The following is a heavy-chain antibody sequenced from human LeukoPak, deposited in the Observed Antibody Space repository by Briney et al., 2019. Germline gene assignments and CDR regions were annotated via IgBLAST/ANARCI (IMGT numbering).Heavy chain of an antibody. J-gene: IGHJ4*02. CDR1: GYSFVGYG. CDR2: FNPENGNA. Sequence: GASVKVSCKASGYSFVGYGITWVRQAPGQGLEWMGWFNPENGNANYAQKVQGRVTMTADTSTSTSYMELRSLRSDDTAVYYCAREERKGSGSYYPFDYWGQGTLVTVSS. D-gene: IGHD3-10*01. V-gene: IGHV1-18*01. CDR3: AREERKGSGSYYPFDY.